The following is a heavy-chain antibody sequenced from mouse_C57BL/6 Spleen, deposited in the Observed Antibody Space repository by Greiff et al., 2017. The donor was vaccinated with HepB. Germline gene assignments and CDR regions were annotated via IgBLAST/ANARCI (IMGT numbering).Heavy chain of an antibody. D-gene: IGHD2-10*01. V-gene: IGHV1-26*01. CDR3: ARSYHLDY. CDR1: GYTFTDYY. Sequence: EVQLQQSGPELVKPGASVKISCKASGYTFTDYYMNWVKQSHGKSLEWIGDINPNNGGTSYNQKFKGKATLTVDKSSSTAYMELRSLTSEDSAVYYCARSYHLDYWGQGTTLTVSS. CDR2: INPNNGGT. J-gene: IGHJ2*01.